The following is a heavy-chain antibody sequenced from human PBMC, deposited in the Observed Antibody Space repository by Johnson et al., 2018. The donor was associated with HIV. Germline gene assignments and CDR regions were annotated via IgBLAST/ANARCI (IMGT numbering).Heavy chain of an antibody. V-gene: IGHV3-30-3*01. D-gene: IGHD3-10*01. J-gene: IGHJ3*02. CDR3: AREDPPITMVRGVIRHDAFDI. Sequence: VISYDGSNKYYADSVKGRFTISRDNSKNTLYLHMNSLKPEDTAVYYCAREDPPITMVRGVIRHDAFDIWGQGTMVTVSS. CDR2: ISYDGSNK.